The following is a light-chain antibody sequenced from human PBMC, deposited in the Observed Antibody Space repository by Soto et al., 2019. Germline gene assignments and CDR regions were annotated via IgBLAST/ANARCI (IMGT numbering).Light chain of an antibody. CDR3: HQVKCYPRT. CDR2: EES. V-gene: IGKV1-9*01. J-gene: IGKJ4*01. CDR1: QAITNN. Sequence: DIHLTQSPSSLSASVGDRVTITCRASQAITNNLAWYQQKPGNTPRLLIYEESTLHSGVPSRFSGCKVGTLFILTIVSLQPEDFATYYCHQVKCYPRTFVGGTKVEIK.